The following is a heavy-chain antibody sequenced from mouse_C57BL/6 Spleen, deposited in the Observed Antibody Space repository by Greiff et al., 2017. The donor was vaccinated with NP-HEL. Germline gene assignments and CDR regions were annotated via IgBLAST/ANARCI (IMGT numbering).Heavy chain of an antibody. CDR3: TRDGYYAYYFDY. CDR2: ISSGGDYI. D-gene: IGHD2-3*01. J-gene: IGHJ2*01. CDR1: GFTFSSYA. V-gene: IGHV5-9-1*02. Sequence: EVMLVESGEGLVKPGGSLKLSCAASGFTFSSYAMSWVRQTPEKRLEWVAYISSGGDYIYYADTVKGRFTISRDNARNTLYLQMSSLKSEDTAMYYCTRDGYYAYYFDYWGQGTTLTVSS.